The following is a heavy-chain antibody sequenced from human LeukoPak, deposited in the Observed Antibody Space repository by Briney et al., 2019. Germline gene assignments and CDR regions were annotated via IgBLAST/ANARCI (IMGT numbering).Heavy chain of an antibody. D-gene: IGHD5-18*01. CDR3: AREGYSYGTYYYYYGMDV. CDR1: GGSISSYY. J-gene: IGHJ6*02. CDR2: IYYSGST. Sequence: PSETLSLTCTVSGGSISSYYWSWIRQPPGKGLEWIGYIYYSGSTNYNPSLKSRVTISVDTSKNQFSLKLSSVTAADMAVYYCAREGYSYGTYYYYYGMDVWGQGTTVTVSS. V-gene: IGHV4-59*01.